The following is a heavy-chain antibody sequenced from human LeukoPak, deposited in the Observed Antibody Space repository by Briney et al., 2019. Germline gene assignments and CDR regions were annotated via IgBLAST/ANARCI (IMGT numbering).Heavy chain of an antibody. CDR3: ARLESSGWYLDY. V-gene: IGHV4-39*01. J-gene: IGHJ4*02. D-gene: IGHD6-19*01. CDR1: GGSISSTSSY. Sequence: SETLSLTCTVSGGSISSTSSYWGWIRQPPGKGLEWIATIYYSGSTYYNASLKSRITISVDTSKNQFSLKLSSVTAADTAVYYCARLESSGWYLDYWGQGTLVTVSS. CDR2: IYYSGST.